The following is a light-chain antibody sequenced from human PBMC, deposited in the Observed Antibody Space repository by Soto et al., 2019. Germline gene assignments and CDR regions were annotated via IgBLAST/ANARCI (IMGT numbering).Light chain of an antibody. V-gene: IGKV3-15*01. J-gene: IGKJ1*01. Sequence: EVMMTQSPATLSVSAGERATLSCRASQSVRSNLAWYQQKPGQAPRLLIYGASTRASGIPARFSGSGSGTEFTLTISSLQSEDFAVYYCQQYHNSPPCTFGQGTKVDVK. CDR3: QQYHNSPPCT. CDR2: GAS. CDR1: QSVRSN.